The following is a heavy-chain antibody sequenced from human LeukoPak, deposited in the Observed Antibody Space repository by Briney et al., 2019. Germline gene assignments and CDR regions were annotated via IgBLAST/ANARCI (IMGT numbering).Heavy chain of an antibody. J-gene: IGHJ4*02. Sequence: ASETLSLTCTVSGGSISSSSYYWGWIRQPPGKGLEWIGSIYYSGSTYYNPSLKSRVTISVDTSKNRFSLKLSSVTAADTAVYYCARHEGGSYDSSGYCFDYWGQGTLVTVSS. CDR2: IYYSGST. CDR1: GGSISSSSYY. CDR3: ARHEGGSYDSSGYCFDY. D-gene: IGHD3-22*01. V-gene: IGHV4-39*01.